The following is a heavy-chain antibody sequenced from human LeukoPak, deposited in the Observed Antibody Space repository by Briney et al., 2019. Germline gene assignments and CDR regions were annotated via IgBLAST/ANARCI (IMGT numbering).Heavy chain of an antibody. D-gene: IGHD3/OR15-3a*01. CDR1: GGTFSSYA. CDR3: ARPLGLGPSWWFDP. Sequence: GASVKVSCKASGGTFSSYAISWVRQAPGQGLEWMGWISAYNGNTNYAQKLQGRVTMTTDTSTSTAYMELRSLRSDDTAVYYCARPLGLGPSWWFDPWGQGTLVTVSS. V-gene: IGHV1-18*01. CDR2: ISAYNGNT. J-gene: IGHJ5*02.